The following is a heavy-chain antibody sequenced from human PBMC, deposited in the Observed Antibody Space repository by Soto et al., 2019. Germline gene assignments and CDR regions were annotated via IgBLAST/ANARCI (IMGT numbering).Heavy chain of an antibody. CDR1: GYTFSDFY. Sequence: QVQLVQSGAEVKKPGASVKVSCKASGYTFSDFYVHWVRQAPGHGLEWMGWMNHNNGDTYYAEKFEGRVSMTRDTSISTAYMELRELKSDDSAVYFCARAWGAGNFFYSNSWGQGTLVTVSS. V-gene: IGHV1-2*02. CDR3: ARAWGAGNFFYSNS. D-gene: IGHD3-10*01. J-gene: IGHJ4*02. CDR2: MNHNNGDT.